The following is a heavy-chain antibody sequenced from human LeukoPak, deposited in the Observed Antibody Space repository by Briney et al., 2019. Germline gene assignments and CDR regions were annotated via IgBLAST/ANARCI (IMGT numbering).Heavy chain of an antibody. D-gene: IGHD6-19*01. V-gene: IGHV1-3*01. J-gene: IGHJ4*02. CDR1: GYTFTSYA. CDR2: INAGNGNT. CDR3: ARGWSSGWCFDY. Sequence: ASAKVSCKASGYTFTSYAMHWVRQAPGQRLEWMGWINAGNGNTKYSQKFQGRVTITRDTSASTAYMELSSLRSEDTAVYYCARGWSSGWCFDYWGQGTLVTVSS.